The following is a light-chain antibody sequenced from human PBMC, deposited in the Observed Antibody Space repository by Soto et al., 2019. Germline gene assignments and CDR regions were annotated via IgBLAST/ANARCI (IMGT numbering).Light chain of an antibody. CDR1: TGAVTSGYY. V-gene: IGLV7-43*01. J-gene: IGLJ2*01. CDR2: STS. Sequence: QAVVTQEPSLTVSPGGTVTLTCASSTGAVTSGYYPNWFQQKPGQAPRALIYSTSNTHSWTPARFSGSLLGGKAALTLSGVQPEDEAEYYCLLYYGGAHVVFGGGTQLTVL. CDR3: LLYYGGAHVV.